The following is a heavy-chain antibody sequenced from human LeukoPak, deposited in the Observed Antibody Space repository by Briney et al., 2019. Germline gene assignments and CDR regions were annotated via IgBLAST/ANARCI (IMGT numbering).Heavy chain of an antibody. CDR1: GYSISSGYY. Sequence: SETLSLTCTVSGYSISSGYYWGWIRQPPGKGLEWIGSIYHSGSTYYNPSLKSRVTISVDTSKNQFSLKLSSVTAADTAVYYCARHSPPAPYAFDIWGQGTMVTVSS. J-gene: IGHJ3*02. CDR2: IYHSGST. D-gene: IGHD2-21*01. CDR3: ARHSPPAPYAFDI. V-gene: IGHV4-38-2*02.